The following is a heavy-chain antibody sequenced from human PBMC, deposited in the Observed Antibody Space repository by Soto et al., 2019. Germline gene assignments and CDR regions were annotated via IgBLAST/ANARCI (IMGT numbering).Heavy chain of an antibody. CDR2: ISYDGGNK. Sequence: QVQLVESGGGVVQPGRSLRLSCAASGFTFSSYAMHWVRQAPGKGLEWVAVISYDGGNKYYADSVKGRFTISRDNSKNTLYLQMNILRAEDTAVYYCARAGCDGGSCYTLVGLRYGMDVWGQGTTVTVSS. CDR3: ARAGCDGGSCYTLVGLRYGMDV. V-gene: IGHV3-30-3*01. J-gene: IGHJ6*02. D-gene: IGHD2-15*01. CDR1: GFTFSSYA.